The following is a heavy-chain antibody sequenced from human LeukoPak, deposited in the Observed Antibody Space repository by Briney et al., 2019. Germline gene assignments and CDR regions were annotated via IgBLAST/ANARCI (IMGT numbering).Heavy chain of an antibody. Sequence: GGSLRLSCAASGFTFSTYDMNWVRQAPGKGLEWVSSISSRGSSICYADSVKGRFTISRDNAKSSLYLQMNSLRAEDTAVYWCARDYIAYDPLDYWGQGTLVTVSS. D-gene: IGHD3-3*01. CDR1: GFTFSTYD. J-gene: IGHJ4*02. CDR2: ISSRGSSI. CDR3: ARDYIAYDPLDY. V-gene: IGHV3-21*01.